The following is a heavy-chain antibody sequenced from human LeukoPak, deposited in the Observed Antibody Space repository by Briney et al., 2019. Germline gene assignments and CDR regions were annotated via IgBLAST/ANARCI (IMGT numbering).Heavy chain of an antibody. Sequence: GGSLRLSCAASGFTFSSYSMNWVRQAPGKGLEWVSYISSSSSTIYYADSVKGRFTISRDDAKNSLYLQMNSLRDEDTAVYYRAREGYCSSTSCYRWYFDLWGRGTLVTVSS. J-gene: IGHJ2*01. CDR3: AREGYCSSTSCYRWYFDL. CDR1: GFTFSSYS. D-gene: IGHD2-2*01. V-gene: IGHV3-48*02. CDR2: ISSSSSTI.